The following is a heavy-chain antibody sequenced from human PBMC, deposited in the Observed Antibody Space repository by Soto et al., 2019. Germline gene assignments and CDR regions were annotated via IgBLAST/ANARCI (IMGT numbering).Heavy chain of an antibody. CDR1: GGSFSGYY. CDR3: ARAEQLVSYYYYGMDV. CDR2: INHSGST. Sequence: SETLSLTCAVYGGSFSGYYWSWIRQPPGKGLEWIGEINHSGSTNYNPSLKSRVTISVDTSRNQFSLKLSSVTAADTAVYYCARAEQLVSYYYYGMDVWGQGTTVTVSS. V-gene: IGHV4-34*01. D-gene: IGHD6-6*01. J-gene: IGHJ6*02.